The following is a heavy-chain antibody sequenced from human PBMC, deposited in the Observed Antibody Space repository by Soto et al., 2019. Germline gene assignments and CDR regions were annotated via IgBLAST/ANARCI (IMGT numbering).Heavy chain of an antibody. V-gene: IGHV1-8*01. CDR3: ARERSSSKRFDP. J-gene: IGHJ5*02. D-gene: IGHD3-16*02. CDR1: GYTFTSYD. CDR2: MNPNSGNT. Sequence: QVQLVQSGAEVKKPGASVKVSCKASGYTFTSYDINWVRQATGQGLEWMGWMNPNSGNTGYAQKFQGRVTMTRNTSIRTAYMELSSLRSEDPAVYYCARERSSSKRFDPWGQGTLVTVSS.